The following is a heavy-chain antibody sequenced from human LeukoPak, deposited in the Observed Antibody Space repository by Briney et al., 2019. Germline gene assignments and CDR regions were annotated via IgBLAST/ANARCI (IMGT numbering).Heavy chain of an antibody. CDR2: IHYSGST. CDR3: ARARDSGSSRYYYYYGLDV. V-gene: IGHV4-61*08. Sequence: PSQTLSLTCTVSGGSISSGGYYWNWIRQPPGKGLEWIGYIHYSGSTNYNPSLKSRVTISVDTSMNQVSLKLSSVTAADTALYYCARARDSGSSRYYYYYGLDVWGQGTTVTVSS. J-gene: IGHJ6*02. CDR1: GGSISSGGYY. D-gene: IGHD1-26*01.